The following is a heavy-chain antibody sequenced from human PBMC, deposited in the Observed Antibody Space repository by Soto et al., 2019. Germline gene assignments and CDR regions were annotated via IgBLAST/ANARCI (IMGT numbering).Heavy chain of an antibody. D-gene: IGHD5-18*01. Sequence: ESGGGVVQPGRSLRLSCAASGFTFSSYGMHWVRQAPGKGLEWVAVISYDGSNKYYADSVKGRFTISRDNSKSTLYLQMNSLRAEDTAVYYCAKGSTAMTYFDYWGQGTLVTVSS. J-gene: IGHJ4*02. CDR3: AKGSTAMTYFDY. CDR1: GFTFSSYG. V-gene: IGHV3-30*18. CDR2: ISYDGSNK.